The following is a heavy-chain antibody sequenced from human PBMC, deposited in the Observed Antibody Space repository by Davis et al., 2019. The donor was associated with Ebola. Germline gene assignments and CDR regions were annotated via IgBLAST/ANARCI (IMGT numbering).Heavy chain of an antibody. J-gene: IGHJ4*02. CDR2: VSHSGGT. V-gene: IGHV4-34*01. CDR1: GGSISSYY. Sequence: SETLSLTCTVSGGSISSYYWSWIRQPPGKGLEWMGEVSHSGGTNYNPSLKSRVTISADTSKNQFSLKLNSVTAADTAVYYCTRTTRDSGWFIDFWGRGTRVTVSS. CDR3: TRTTRDSGWFIDF. D-gene: IGHD6-19*01.